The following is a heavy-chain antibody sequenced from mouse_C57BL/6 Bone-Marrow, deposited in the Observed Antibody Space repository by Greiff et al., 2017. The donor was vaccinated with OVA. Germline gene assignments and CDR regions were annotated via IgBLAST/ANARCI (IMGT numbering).Heavy chain of an antibody. Sequence: VQLQQSGAELVKPGASVKMSCKASGYTFTSYWITWVKQRPGQGLEWIGDIYPGSGSTNYNEKFKSKATLTVDTSSSTAYMQRSSLTSEDSAVYYCAGYEYGFYYAMDYWGQGTSVTVAS. CDR3: AGYEYGFYYAMDY. V-gene: IGHV1-55*01. D-gene: IGHD2-4*01. CDR2: IYPGSGST. CDR1: GYTFTSYW. J-gene: IGHJ4*01.